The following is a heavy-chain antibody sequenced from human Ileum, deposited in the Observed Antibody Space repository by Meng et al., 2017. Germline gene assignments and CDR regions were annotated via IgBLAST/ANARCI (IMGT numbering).Heavy chain of an antibody. CDR2: IHYSGST. Sequence: QLQLMQWGAGRLKPSETLSLTCNVYGGSLTDYYWNWFRQPPGKGLEWLGEIHYSGSTNYNPSLESRVTISEDTSQKQFSLRLSSVTAADTAVYYCARRIRGGSYLGWGQGTLVTVSS. J-gene: IGHJ4*02. CDR3: ARRIRGGSYLG. V-gene: IGHV4-34*01. D-gene: IGHD1-26*01. CDR1: GGSLTDYY.